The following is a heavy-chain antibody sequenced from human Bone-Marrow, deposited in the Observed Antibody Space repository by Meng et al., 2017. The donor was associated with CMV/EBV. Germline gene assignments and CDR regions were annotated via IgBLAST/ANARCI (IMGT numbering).Heavy chain of an antibody. Sequence: SETLSLTCTVSGGSISSYYWSWIRQPPGKGLEWIGYIYYSGSTNYNPSLRSRVTISVDTSKNQFSLKLSSVTAADTAVYYCAGTGTNGQFDYWGQGTLVTGYS. J-gene: IGHJ4*02. CDR1: GGSISSYY. CDR3: AGTGTNGQFDY. V-gene: IGHV4-59*01. CDR2: IYYSGST. D-gene: IGHD1-1*01.